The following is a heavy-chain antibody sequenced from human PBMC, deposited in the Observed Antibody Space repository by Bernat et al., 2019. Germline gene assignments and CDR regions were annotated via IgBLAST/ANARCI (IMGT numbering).Heavy chain of an antibody. Sequence: QVQLVQSGAEVKKPGSSVKVSCKASGGTFSSYAISWVRQAPGQGLEWMGRIIPILGIANYAQKFQGRVTITADKSTSTAYMELSSLRSEDTAVYYCARGSGDDSGSYGDPMDVWGKGTTVTVSS. CDR3: ARGSGDDSGSYGDPMDV. CDR1: GGTFSSYA. J-gene: IGHJ6*04. D-gene: IGHD3-10*01. CDR2: IIPILGIA. V-gene: IGHV1-69*04.